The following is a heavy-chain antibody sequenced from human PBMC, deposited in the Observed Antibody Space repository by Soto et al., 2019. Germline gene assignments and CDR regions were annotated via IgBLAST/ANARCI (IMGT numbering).Heavy chain of an antibody. CDR3: ARGREGPFFDF. J-gene: IGHJ5*01. V-gene: IGHV4-30-2*01. CDR2: XYXXXXX. CDR1: GASISNGDYS. Sequence: PSETLSLTCAVSGASISNGDYSWSWIRQPPGRALEXXGXXYXXXXXDXXPPLKSRVTISIDRSKNQFSLRLTSVTAADAAVYYCARGREGPFFDFWGQGALVTVSS.